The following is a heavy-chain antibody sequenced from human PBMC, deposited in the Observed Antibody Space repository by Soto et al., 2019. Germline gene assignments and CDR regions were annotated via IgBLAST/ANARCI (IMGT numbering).Heavy chain of an antibody. CDR2: ISSSSDYI. Sequence: GGSLRLSCAASGFTFSAYSMNWVRQAPGKGLEWVSSISSSSDYIYYADSVKGRFTISRDNAKNSLYLQMNSLRAEDTAVYYCARDTTFGVVGETEFFLHWGQGTLVTVSS. CDR1: GFTFSAYS. D-gene: IGHD1-26*01. V-gene: IGHV3-21*01. J-gene: IGHJ1*01. CDR3: ARDTTFGVVGETEFFLH.